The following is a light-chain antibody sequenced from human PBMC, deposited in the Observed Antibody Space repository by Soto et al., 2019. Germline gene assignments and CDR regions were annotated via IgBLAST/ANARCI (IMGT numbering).Light chain of an antibody. CDR1: QHISHY. J-gene: IGKJ3*01. V-gene: IGKV1-33*01. CDR2: DAS. Sequence: DIQMTQSPSSLSASVGDRVTITCQASQHISHYLNWYQQKPGEAPKLLIYDASNLKTGVPSRFSGGGSGTQCTFTINSLRPEDIAVYYCQQYDNFPITFGPGTKVDIK. CDR3: QQYDNFPIT.